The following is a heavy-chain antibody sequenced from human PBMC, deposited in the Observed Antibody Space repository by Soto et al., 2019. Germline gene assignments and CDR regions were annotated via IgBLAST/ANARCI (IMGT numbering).Heavy chain of an antibody. CDR2: ISGSGGST. V-gene: IGHV3-23*01. D-gene: IGHD3-9*01. CDR3: AKDDVLRYFDWLGEWYAFDI. Sequence: QAGGSLRLSCAASGFTFSSYAMSWVRQAPGKGLEWVSAISGSGGSTYYADSVKGRFTISRDNSKNTLYLQMNSLRAEDTAVYYCAKDDVLRYFDWLGEWYAFDIWGQGTMVTVSS. J-gene: IGHJ3*02. CDR1: GFTFSSYA.